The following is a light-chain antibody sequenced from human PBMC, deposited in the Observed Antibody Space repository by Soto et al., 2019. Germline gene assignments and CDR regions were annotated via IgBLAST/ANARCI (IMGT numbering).Light chain of an antibody. CDR2: SNN. V-gene: IGLV1-44*01. CDR1: SSNIGSNP. CDR3: TAWDDGLNGPVV. Sequence: QLVLTQPPSASGTPGQRVTISCSGSSSNIGSNPVSWYQQLPGTAPKLVIYSNNRRPSGVPDRFSASKSGTAASLAISGLQSEDEADYYCTAWDDGLNGPVVFGGGTKLTVL. J-gene: IGLJ2*01.